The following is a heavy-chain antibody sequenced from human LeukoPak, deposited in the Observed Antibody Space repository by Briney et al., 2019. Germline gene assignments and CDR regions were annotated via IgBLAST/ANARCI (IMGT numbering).Heavy chain of an antibody. CDR3: AMGRGLSSGWGGYFDY. CDR2: ISGSGGST. Sequence: GGSLRLSCAASGFTFSSYAMSWVRQAPGKGLEWVSAISGSGGSTYYADSMKGRFTISRDNSKNTLYLQMNSLRAEDTAVYYCAMGRGLSSGWGGYFDYWGQGTLVTVSS. V-gene: IGHV3-23*01. CDR1: GFTFSSYA. D-gene: IGHD6-19*01. J-gene: IGHJ4*02.